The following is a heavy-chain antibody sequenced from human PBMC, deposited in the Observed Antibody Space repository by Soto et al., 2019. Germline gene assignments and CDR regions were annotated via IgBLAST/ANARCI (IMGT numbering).Heavy chain of an antibody. CDR3: ARVGYDSSCYYYTPQNYFDY. CDR1: GGSISSGDYY. J-gene: IGHJ4*02. D-gene: IGHD3-22*01. CDR2: IYYSGST. V-gene: IGHV4-30-4*01. Sequence: QVQLQESGPGLVKPSQTLSLTCTVSGGSISSGDYYWSWIRQPPGKGLEWIGYIYYSGSTYYNPSLKSRVTISVDTSKNQFSLKLSSVTAADTAVYYCARVGYDSSCYYYTPQNYFDYWGQGTLVTVSS.